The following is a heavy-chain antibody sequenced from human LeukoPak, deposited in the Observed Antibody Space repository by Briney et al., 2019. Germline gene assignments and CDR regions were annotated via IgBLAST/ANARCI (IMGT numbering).Heavy chain of an antibody. D-gene: IGHD2-15*01. J-gene: IGHJ4*02. CDR2: ISSSSSTI. CDR1: GFTFSSYS. V-gene: IGHV3-48*01. CDR3: ARDGYCSGGSCYLDY. Sequence: GGSLRLSCAASGFTFSSYSMNWVRQAPGKGLEWVSYISSSSSTIYYADSVKGRFTISRDNSKNTLYLQMNSLRAEDTAVYYCARDGYCSGGSCYLDYWGQGTLVTVSS.